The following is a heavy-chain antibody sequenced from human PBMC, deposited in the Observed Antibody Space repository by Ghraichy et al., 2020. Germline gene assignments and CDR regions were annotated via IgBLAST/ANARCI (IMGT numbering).Heavy chain of an antibody. V-gene: IGHV4-59*01. Sequence: SETLSLTCTVSGGSISSYYWSWIRQPPGKGLEWIGDIYYSGSTNYNPSLKSRVTISVDTSKNQFSLKLSSVTAADTAVYYCAREDHSGYGGRLDYWGQGTLVTVSS. J-gene: IGHJ4*02. CDR1: GGSISSYY. D-gene: IGHD5-12*01. CDR2: IYYSGST. CDR3: AREDHSGYGGRLDY.